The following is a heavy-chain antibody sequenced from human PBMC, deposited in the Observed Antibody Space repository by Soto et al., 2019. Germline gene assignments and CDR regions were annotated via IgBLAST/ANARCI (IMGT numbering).Heavy chain of an antibody. J-gene: IGHJ4*02. D-gene: IGHD4-17*01. CDR3: ASHGTVTTYYFDY. V-gene: IGHV1-69*01. Sequence: QVQLVQSGAEVKKPGSSVKVSCKASGGTFSSYAISWVRQAPGQWLEWMGGIIPIFGTANYAQKFPGRVQITAEESTSTAYMELSSLRSEDTAVYYCASHGTVTTYYFDYWGQGTLVHVSS. CDR2: IIPIFGTA. CDR1: GGTFSSYA.